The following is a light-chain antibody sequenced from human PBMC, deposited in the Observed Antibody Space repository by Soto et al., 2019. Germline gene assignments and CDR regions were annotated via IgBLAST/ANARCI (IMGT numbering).Light chain of an antibody. CDR3: QQYNNYPST. Sequence: DIQMTQSPSTLSASVGDRVTITCRASQTISPWLAWYQQKPGKAPKLLIFKTSTLQGGVPSRFSGGGSGTEFTLTISNLQPDDFATFYCQQYNNYPSTFGQGTKVEIK. CDR2: KTS. J-gene: IGKJ2*01. V-gene: IGKV1-5*03. CDR1: QTISPW.